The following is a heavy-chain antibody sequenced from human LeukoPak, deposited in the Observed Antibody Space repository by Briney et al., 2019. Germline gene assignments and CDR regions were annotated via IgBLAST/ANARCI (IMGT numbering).Heavy chain of an antibody. CDR3: ARVRNSGFRYVDS. Sequence: ASVKVSCKASGYTFTNYAISWVRQAPGQGLEWVGWIGAYNGNTNYAQKLQGRVTMTTGTSTSTAYMDLRSLRSDDTAVYYCARVRNSGFRYVDSWGQGTLVTVSS. D-gene: IGHD5-12*01. J-gene: IGHJ4*02. CDR1: GYTFTNYA. CDR2: IGAYNGNT. V-gene: IGHV1-18*01.